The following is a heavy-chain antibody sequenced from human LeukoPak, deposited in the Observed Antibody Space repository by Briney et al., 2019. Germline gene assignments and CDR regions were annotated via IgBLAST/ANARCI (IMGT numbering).Heavy chain of an antibody. V-gene: IGHV3-23*01. CDR2: ISGSGGST. Sequence: GGSLRLSCAAYGFTFSSYAMSWVRQAPGKGLEWVSAISGSGGSTYYADSVKGRFTISRDNSKNTLYLQMNSLRAEDTAVYYCAKDHYYGSGLLSYWGQGTLVTASS. J-gene: IGHJ4*02. CDR3: AKDHYYGSGLLSY. D-gene: IGHD3-10*01. CDR1: GFTFSSYA.